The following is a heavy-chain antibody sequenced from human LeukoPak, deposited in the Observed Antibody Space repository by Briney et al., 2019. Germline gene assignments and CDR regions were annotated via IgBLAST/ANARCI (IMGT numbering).Heavy chain of an antibody. Sequence: SETLSLTCTVSGGSISSSSYYWGWIRQLPGKGLEWIGSIYYSGSTYYNPSLKSRVTISVDTSKNQFSLKLSSVTAADTAVYYCARVPFVVVTAHGWFDPWGQGTLVTVSS. CDR1: GGSISSSSYY. V-gene: IGHV4-39*07. CDR2: IYYSGST. CDR3: ARVPFVVVTAHGWFDP. J-gene: IGHJ5*02. D-gene: IGHD2-21*02.